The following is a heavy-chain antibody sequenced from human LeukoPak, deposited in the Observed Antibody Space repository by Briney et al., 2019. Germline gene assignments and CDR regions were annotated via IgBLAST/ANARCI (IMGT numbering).Heavy chain of an antibody. CDR1: GFTFSSYD. Sequence: GGSLRLSCAASGFTFSSYDMHWVRHATGKGLEWVSAIGTAGDTYYPGSVKGRFTISRENAKNSLYLQMNSLRAEDTAVYYCARGPAYDFWSGYYTGPFDYRGQGTLVTVSS. CDR2: IGTAGDT. CDR3: ARGPAYDFWSGYYTGPFDY. V-gene: IGHV3-13*01. D-gene: IGHD3-3*01. J-gene: IGHJ4*02.